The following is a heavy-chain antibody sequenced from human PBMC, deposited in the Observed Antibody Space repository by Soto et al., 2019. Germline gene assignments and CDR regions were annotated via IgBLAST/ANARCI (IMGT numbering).Heavy chain of an antibody. J-gene: IGHJ5*02. CDR1: GFTFTSSA. V-gene: IGHV1-58*01. D-gene: IGHD6-13*01. CDR2: IVVGSGNT. Sequence: ASVKVSCKASGFTFTSSAVQWVRQARGQRLEWIGWIVVGSGNTNYAQKFQERVTITRDTSASTAYMDLSSLRSEDTAVYYCARGIATGQLDPWGQGTLVTVSS. CDR3: ARGIATGQLDP.